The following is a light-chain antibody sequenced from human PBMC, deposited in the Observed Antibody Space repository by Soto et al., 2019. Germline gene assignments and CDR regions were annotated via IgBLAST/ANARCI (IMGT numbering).Light chain of an antibody. CDR1: QSVSSSY. J-gene: IGKJ3*01. CDR3: QQYGSSLFT. Sequence: EIVFTQSPGTLSLSPGERATLSCRASQSVSSSYLAWYQQKPGQAPRLLIYGASSRATGIPDRFSGSGSGTDFTLTISRXEPEDFAVYHCQQYGSSLFTFGPGTKVDIK. CDR2: GAS. V-gene: IGKV3-20*01.